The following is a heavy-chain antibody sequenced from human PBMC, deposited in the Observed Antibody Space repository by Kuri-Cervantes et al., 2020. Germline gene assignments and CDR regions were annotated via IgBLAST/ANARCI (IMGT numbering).Heavy chain of an antibody. CDR2: VNWNSDSI. CDR3: AKDTYVGGPGFIDY. V-gene: IGHV3-9*01. J-gene: IGHJ4*02. D-gene: IGHD3-16*01. Sequence: SLKISCAASGFTFDDYAMHWVRQAPGKGLEWVSGVNWNSDSIAYADSVKGRFTISRDNAKNSLYLQMNSLRAEDTALYYCAKDTYVGGPGFIDYWGQGTLVTVSS. CDR1: GFTFDDYA.